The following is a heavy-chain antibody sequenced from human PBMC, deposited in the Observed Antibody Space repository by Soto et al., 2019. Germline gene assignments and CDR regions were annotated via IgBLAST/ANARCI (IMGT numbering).Heavy chain of an antibody. Sequence: EVQLVESGGGLVQPGGSLRLACAASGFTVSSYDMHWVRNVTGKGLEWVSTLGAGGDTNFPDSVKGRFTISRDHAKNSLYLQMNNLGAGDTAVYYCARGTMVRGTLDPGISGPLDYWGQGTLVAVSS. CDR2: LGAGGDT. V-gene: IGHV3-13*01. CDR1: GFTVSSYD. D-gene: IGHD3-10*01. J-gene: IGHJ4*02. CDR3: ARGTMVRGTLDPGISGPLDY.